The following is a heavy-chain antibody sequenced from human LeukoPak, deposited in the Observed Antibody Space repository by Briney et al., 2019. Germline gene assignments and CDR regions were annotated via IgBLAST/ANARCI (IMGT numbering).Heavy chain of an antibody. CDR1: GGSISSGGYY. D-gene: IGHD6-19*01. CDR3: ARSSGWYYVY. CDR2: IYYSGST. Sequence: SQTLSLACTVSGGSISSGGYYWSWIRQHPGKGLEWIGYIYYSGSTYYNPSLKSRVTISVDTSKNQFSLKLSSVTAADTAVYYCARSSGWYYVYWGQGTLVTVSS. V-gene: IGHV4-31*03. J-gene: IGHJ4*02.